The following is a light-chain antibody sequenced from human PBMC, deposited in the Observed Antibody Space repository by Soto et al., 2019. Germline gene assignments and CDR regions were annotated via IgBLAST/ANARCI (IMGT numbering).Light chain of an antibody. CDR1: QSVSSNY. J-gene: IGKJ1*01. CDR3: QQYGSSRWT. V-gene: IGKV3-20*01. Sequence: EIVLTQSPATLSLSPGERATLSCRASQSVSSNYVAWYQQKPGQAPRLLVYGASSRATGIPDRFSGSGSGTDFTLTISRLEPEDFAVYYCQQYGSSRWTFGQGTK. CDR2: GAS.